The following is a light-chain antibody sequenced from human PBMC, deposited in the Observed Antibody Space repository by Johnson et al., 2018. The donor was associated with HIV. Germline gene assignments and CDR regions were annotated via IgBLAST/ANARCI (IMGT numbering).Light chain of an antibody. V-gene: IGLV1-51*01. CDR3: GTWDNSLSAGGV. CDR1: SSNIGRNY. Sequence: QSVLTQPPSVSAAPGQKVTISCSGSSSNIGRNYVSWYQQLPGTAPKLLIYDNNKRPSGIPDRFSGSKSGTSATLDITGLQTGDEADYYCGTWDNSLSAGGVFGTGTKVTVL. CDR2: DNN. J-gene: IGLJ1*01.